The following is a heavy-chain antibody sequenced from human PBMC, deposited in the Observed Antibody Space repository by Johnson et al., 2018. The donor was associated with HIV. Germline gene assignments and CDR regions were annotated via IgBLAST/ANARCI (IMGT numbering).Heavy chain of an antibody. V-gene: IGHV3-30-3*01. CDR2: ISYDGSNK. CDR1: GFTFSDYY. Sequence: QVQLVESGGGLVKPGGSLRLSCAASGFTFSDYYMSWIRQAPGKGLEWVAVISYDGSNKYYADSVKGRFTISRDNSKNTLYLQMNSLRAEDTAVYYCARDEGIVVVSHAFDIWGQGTMVTVSS. D-gene: IGHD3-22*01. J-gene: IGHJ3*02. CDR3: ARDEGIVVVSHAFDI.